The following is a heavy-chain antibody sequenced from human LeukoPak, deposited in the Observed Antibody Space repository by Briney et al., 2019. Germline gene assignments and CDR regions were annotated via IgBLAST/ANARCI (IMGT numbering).Heavy chain of an antibody. CDR3: PMMFGSTRDCSSTSCYAGNITNWFDP. CDR1: GGSFSVYY. J-gene: IGHJ5*02. CDR2: TNHSGST. D-gene: IGHD2-2*01. V-gene: IGHV4-34*01. Sequence: PSQSLSLTCVVDGGSFSVYYWSCVRQPPGNGLEWIGETNHSGSTNYNPSLKSRVTISVDTPKDQFSLNRASGNAADTAVNSCPMMFGSTRDCSSTSCYAGNITNWFDPWGQGTLVTVSS.